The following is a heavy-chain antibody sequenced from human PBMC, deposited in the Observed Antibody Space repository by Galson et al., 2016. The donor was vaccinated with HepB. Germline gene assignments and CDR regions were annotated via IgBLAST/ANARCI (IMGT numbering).Heavy chain of an antibody. CDR1: GGSVTSRSFS. CDR2: IYDSGST. Sequence: SETLSLTCTVSGGSVTSRSFSWVWIRQPPGKGLEWIGSIYDSGSTYYNPSLESRVTISVDTSKNQFSLKLNSVTAADTAVYYCAKNSVGNYDFWSGRQTYYFDYWGQGALVTVSS. J-gene: IGHJ4*02. D-gene: IGHD3-3*01. V-gene: IGHV4-39*01. CDR3: AKNSVGNYDFWSGRQTYYFDY.